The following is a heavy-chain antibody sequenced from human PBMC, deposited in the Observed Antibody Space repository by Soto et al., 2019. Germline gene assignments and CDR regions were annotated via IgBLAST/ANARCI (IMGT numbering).Heavy chain of an antibody. D-gene: IGHD3-10*01. J-gene: IGHJ4*02. CDR2: ISYDGSDK. CDR1: GFPFTSYG. CDR3: VGGQYYFDY. V-gene: IGHV3-30*03. Sequence: QVPLVESGGGVVQPGRSLRLSCAASGFPFTSYGMHWVREGPHKGLEWVAIISYDGSDKYYADSVKGRFTISRDNSKNTLYLQMNSLRPEDTALYYCVGGQYYFDYRGQGTLVIVSS.